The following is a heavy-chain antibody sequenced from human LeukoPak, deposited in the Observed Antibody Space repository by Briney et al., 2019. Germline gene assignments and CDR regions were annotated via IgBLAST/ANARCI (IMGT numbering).Heavy chain of an antibody. CDR1: GYTFTSYY. D-gene: IGHD6-6*01. Sequence: ASVKVSCKASGYTFTSYYMNWVRQAPGQGLEWMGIINPSGGSTSYAQKFQGRVTMTRDTSTSTAYMELRSLRSDDTAVYYCARGARKAALSDFDYWGQGTLVTVSS. V-gene: IGHV1-46*01. CDR2: INPSGGST. CDR3: ARGARKAALSDFDY. J-gene: IGHJ4*02.